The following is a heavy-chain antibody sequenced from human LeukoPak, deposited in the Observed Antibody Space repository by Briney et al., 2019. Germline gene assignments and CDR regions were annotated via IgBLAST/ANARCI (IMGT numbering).Heavy chain of an antibody. CDR3: ARAPSVDAFDI. CDR1: GGSISSGSYY. J-gene: IGHJ3*02. V-gene: IGHV4-61*10. CDR2: IYYSGST. D-gene: IGHD6-19*01. Sequence: PSETLSLTCTVSGGSISSGSYYWRWIRQPAGKGLEWIGYIYYSGSTNYNPSLKSRVTISVDTSKNQFSLKLSSVTAADTAVYYCARAPSVDAFDIWGQGTMVTVSS.